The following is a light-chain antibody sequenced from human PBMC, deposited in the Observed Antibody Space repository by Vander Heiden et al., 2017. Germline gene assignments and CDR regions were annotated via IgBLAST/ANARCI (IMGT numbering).Light chain of an antibody. J-gene: IGLJ1*01. CDR3: HVWNTITDHV. CDR1: NIATKN. V-gene: IGLV3-21*02. Sequence: SYELTQPPSVSVAPGRTAGSTCRRNNIATKNVLWYQQKSGQSPVLLVYDDSNRPSGIADRFSGSTSGNTATLTISSVEAGDEADYYCHVWNTITDHVFGTGTKVTVL. CDR2: DDS.